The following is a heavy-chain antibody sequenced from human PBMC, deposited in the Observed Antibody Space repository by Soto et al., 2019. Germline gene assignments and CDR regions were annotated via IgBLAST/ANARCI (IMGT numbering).Heavy chain of an antibody. Sequence: ASVKVSCKASGYTFTSYGISWVRQAPGQGLEWMGWISAYNGNTNYAQKLQGRVTMTTDTSTSTAYMELRGLRSDDTAVYYCARDRSIAVADPYNWFDPWGQGTLVTVSS. CDR2: ISAYNGNT. V-gene: IGHV1-18*04. CDR1: GYTFTSYG. D-gene: IGHD6-19*01. CDR3: ARDRSIAVADPYNWFDP. J-gene: IGHJ5*02.